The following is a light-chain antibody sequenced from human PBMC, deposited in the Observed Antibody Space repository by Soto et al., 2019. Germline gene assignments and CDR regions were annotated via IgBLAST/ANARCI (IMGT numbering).Light chain of an antibody. V-gene: IGKV3-11*01. Sequence: EIVLTQSPATLSLSPGERATLSCRASQSVSSYLAWYQQKPGQAPRLLLYDASSRATGIPARFSGSGSGTDFTLTISSLAPEDFAVYYCQQRSNWPYTFGQGTKLVIK. CDR3: QQRSNWPYT. CDR1: QSVSSY. CDR2: DAS. J-gene: IGKJ2*01.